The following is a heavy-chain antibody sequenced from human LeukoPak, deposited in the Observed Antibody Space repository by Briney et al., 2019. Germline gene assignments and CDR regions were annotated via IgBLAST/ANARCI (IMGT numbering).Heavy chain of an antibody. CDR1: GGSFSGYY. CDR3: ARGRGYCSSTSCYYYYYGMDV. CDR2: INHSGST. J-gene: IGHJ6*04. Sequence: SETLSLTCAVYGGSFSGYYWSWIRQPPGKGLEWIGGINHSGSTNYNPSLKSRVTISVDTSKNQFSLKLSSVTAADTAVYYCARGRGYCSSTSCYYYYYGMDVWGKGTTVTVSS. V-gene: IGHV4-34*01. D-gene: IGHD2-2*01.